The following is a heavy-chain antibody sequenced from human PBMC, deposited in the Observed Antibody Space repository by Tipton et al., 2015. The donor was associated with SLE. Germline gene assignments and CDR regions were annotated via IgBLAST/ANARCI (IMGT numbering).Heavy chain of an antibody. CDR1: GGSISSSSYY. V-gene: IGHV4-39*07. J-gene: IGHJ6*03. CDR2: INHSGST. Sequence: TLSLTCTVSGGSISSSSYYWSWIRQPPGKGLEWIGEINHSGSTNYNPSLKSRVTISVDTSKSQFSLKLSSVTAADTAVYYCAGGGLSGSQRGYYYYYMDVWGKGTTVTVSS. D-gene: IGHD1-26*01. CDR3: AGGGLSGSQRGYYYYYMDV.